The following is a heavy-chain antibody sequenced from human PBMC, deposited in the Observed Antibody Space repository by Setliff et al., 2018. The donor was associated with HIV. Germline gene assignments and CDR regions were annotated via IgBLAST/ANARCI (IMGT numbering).Heavy chain of an antibody. CDR1: GYSISSGYY. J-gene: IGHJ4*02. Sequence: ASETLSLTCAVSGYSISSGYYWGWIRQPPGKGLEWIGSIYHSGSTYYNPSLKSRVTISVDTSKNQFSLKLSSVTAADTAVYYCARMYSGYDWSPAGARTRYFDYWGQGTLVTAPQ. CDR3: ARMYSGYDWSPAGARTRYFDY. V-gene: IGHV4-38-2*01. CDR2: IYHSGST. D-gene: IGHD5-12*01.